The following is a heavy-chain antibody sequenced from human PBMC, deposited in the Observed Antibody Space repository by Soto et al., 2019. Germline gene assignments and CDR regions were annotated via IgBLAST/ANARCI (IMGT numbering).Heavy chain of an antibody. V-gene: IGHV4-59*01. D-gene: IGHD6-19*01. J-gene: IGHJ4*02. CDR3: ARASSGWYEDY. CDR1: GGSISSYY. CDR2: IYYSGST. Sequence: PSETLSLTCTVSGGSISSYYWSWIRQPPGKGLEWIGYIYYSGSTNYNPSLKSRATISVDTSKNQFSLKLSSVTAADTAVYYCARASSGWYEDYWGQGTLVTVSS.